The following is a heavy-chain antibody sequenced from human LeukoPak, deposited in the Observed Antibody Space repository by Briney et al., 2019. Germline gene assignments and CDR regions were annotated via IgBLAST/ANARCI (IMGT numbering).Heavy chain of an antibody. Sequence: SETLSLTCTVSGGSISSYYWSWIRQPPGKGLEWIGYIYYSGSTNYNPSLKSRVTISVDTSKNQFSLKLSSVTAADTAVYYCARARYDSSGYYEAYFDYWGQGTLVTVSS. CDR3: ARARYDSSGYYEAYFDY. CDR2: IYYSGST. CDR1: GGSISSYY. D-gene: IGHD3-22*01. V-gene: IGHV4-59*08. J-gene: IGHJ4*02.